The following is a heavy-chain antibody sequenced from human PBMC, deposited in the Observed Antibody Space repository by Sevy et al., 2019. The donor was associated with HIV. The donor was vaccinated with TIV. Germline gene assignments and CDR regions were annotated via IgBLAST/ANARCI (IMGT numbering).Heavy chain of an antibody. CDR2: FDPEDGET. J-gene: IGHJ4*02. D-gene: IGHD3-22*01. CDR3: ATTREYYSDNSGYIDY. Sequence: ASVKVSCKVSGYSLTDLSMHWVRQAPGIGLEWMGRFDPEDGETIYAQKFQGRVNMTLDTSRDTAYMELSSLRSEDTAMYYCATTREYYSDNSGYIDYWGQGTLVTVSS. CDR1: GYSLTDLS. V-gene: IGHV1-24*01.